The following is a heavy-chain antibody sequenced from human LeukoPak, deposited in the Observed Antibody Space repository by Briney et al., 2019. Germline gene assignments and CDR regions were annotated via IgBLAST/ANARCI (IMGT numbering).Heavy chain of an antibody. CDR3: ARYFCSTSKCYRDFQN. CDR1: GFTFSSYE. J-gene: IGHJ1*01. Sequence: HPGGSLRLSCAASGFTFSSYEMNWVRQAPGKGLEWHSCIGSGGGDIKYADAVKGRFTISRDNSKNTLYLQMQSLRADDTAVYYCARYFCSTSKCYRDFQNWGQGTLVTVSS. CDR2: IGSGGGDI. V-gene: IGHV3-48*03. D-gene: IGHD2-2*01.